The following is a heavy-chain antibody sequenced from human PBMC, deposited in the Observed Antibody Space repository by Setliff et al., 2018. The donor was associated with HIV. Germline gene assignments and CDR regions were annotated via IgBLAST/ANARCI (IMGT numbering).Heavy chain of an antibody. D-gene: IGHD3-22*01. J-gene: IGHJ4*02. Sequence: SETLSLTCAVSGYSISSGCYWGWIRQPPGKGLEWIGSMYHTGSTYYSPSLQSRVTISVDKSKSQFSLKLNSVTAADTAVYYCGGNGYYSIDYWGQGTLVTVSS. V-gene: IGHV4-38-2*01. CDR1: GYSISSGCY. CDR3: GGNGYYSIDY. CDR2: MYHTGST.